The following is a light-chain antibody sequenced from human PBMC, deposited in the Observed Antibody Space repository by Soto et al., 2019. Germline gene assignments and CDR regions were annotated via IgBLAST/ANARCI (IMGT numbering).Light chain of an antibody. CDR2: SRS. Sequence: DIQMTQSPSSLSASVGDRVTFTCRASQNITHFLRWYQQSPGKAPNLLIHSRSILQSGVPSRFSGSGSGTGFTLTISSLQPEDLATYYCQRPHSMPVSFGQGPRSRL. CDR3: QRPHSMPVS. J-gene: IGKJ5*01. CDR1: QNITHF. V-gene: IGKV1-39*01.